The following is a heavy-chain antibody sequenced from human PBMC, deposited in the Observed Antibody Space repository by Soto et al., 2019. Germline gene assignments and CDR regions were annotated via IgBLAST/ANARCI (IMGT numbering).Heavy chain of an antibody. Sequence: QEQLAESGGGLVKPGGSLRLSCAASGFSFNVYYMPWIRQAPGSGLEWVASISILGDSTYYADSVKGRFTISRDNVKNSLDLQMDTLRAEDTAVYYCARDRAGTRTFPHNTFNLWGQGTTVTVAS. D-gene: IGHD6-19*01. J-gene: IGHJ3*01. CDR1: GFSFNVYY. CDR2: ISILGDST. CDR3: ARDRAGTRTFPHNTFNL. V-gene: IGHV3-11*01.